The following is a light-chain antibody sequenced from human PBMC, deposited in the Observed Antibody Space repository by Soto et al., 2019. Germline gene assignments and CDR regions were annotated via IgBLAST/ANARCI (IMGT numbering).Light chain of an antibody. CDR3: QHYNNWPFT. Sequence: EIVMTQSPATLSVSPGERATLSCRAGQSVSSNLAWYQQKPGQAPTLLIYGASARATGIPVRFSGSRSGTEFTLTIRSLQSEDFSVYYCQHYNNWPFTFGKGTK. J-gene: IGKJ2*01. CDR2: GAS. CDR1: QSVSSN. V-gene: IGKV3-15*01.